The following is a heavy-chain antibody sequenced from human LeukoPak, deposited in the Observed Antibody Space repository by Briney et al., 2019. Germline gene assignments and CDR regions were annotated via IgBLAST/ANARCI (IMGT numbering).Heavy chain of an antibody. CDR2: INAGNGNT. V-gene: IGHV1-3*01. D-gene: IGHD3-3*01. J-gene: IGHJ3*02. CDR1: GYTFTSYA. Sequence: ASVKVSCKASGYTFTSYAMHWVRQAPGQRLEWMGWINAGNGNTKYSQKFQGRVTITADEATSTAYMELSSLRSEDTAVYYCARRVRRLDFWSGYVLGAFDIWGQGTMVTVSS. CDR3: ARRVRRLDFWSGYVLGAFDI.